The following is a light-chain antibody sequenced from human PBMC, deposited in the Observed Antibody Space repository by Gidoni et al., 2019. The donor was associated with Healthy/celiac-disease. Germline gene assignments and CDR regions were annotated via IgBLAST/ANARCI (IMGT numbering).Light chain of an antibody. J-gene: IGKJ4*02. V-gene: IGKV1-39*01. CDR1: QSMSSY. CDR3: QQSYSTPLT. Sequence: DIHMTLSPSSLSASVGDRVTLTCRASQSMSSYLIGYQQKPGKAPKLLIYAASSLQSGVPSRFSGSGSGTDLTLTISSLQPEDFATYYGQQSYSTPLTFGGGTKVEIK. CDR2: AAS.